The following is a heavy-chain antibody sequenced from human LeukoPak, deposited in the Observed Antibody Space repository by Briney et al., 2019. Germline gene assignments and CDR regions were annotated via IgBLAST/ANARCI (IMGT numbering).Heavy chain of an antibody. D-gene: IGHD3-10*02. Sequence: GGSLRLSCAASGFTFSSYEMNWVRQAPGKGLEWVSYISSSGSTIYYADSVKGRFTISRDNAKNSLYLQMNSLRAEDTAVYYCAELGITMIGCVWGKGTTVTVSS. V-gene: IGHV3-48*03. CDR1: GFTFSSYE. J-gene: IGHJ6*04. CDR2: ISSSGSTI. CDR3: AELGITMIGCV.